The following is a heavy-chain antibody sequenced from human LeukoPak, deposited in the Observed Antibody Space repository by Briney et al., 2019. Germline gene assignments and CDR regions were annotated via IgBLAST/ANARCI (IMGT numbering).Heavy chain of an antibody. D-gene: IGHD2-2*02. V-gene: IGHV3-30*18. J-gene: IGHJ5*02. CDR1: GFTFSSYG. CDR2: ISYDGSNK. Sequence: GRSLRLSCAASGFTFSSYGMHWVRQAPGKGLEWVAVISYDGSNKYYADSVKGRFTISRDNSKNTLYLQMNGLRAEDTAVYYCAKDQGGGYCSSTSCYMDWFDPWGQGTLVTVSS. CDR3: AKDQGGGYCSSTSCYMDWFDP.